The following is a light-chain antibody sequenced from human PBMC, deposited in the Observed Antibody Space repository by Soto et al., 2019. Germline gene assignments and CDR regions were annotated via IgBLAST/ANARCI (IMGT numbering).Light chain of an antibody. CDR3: QQSYSTLRT. J-gene: IGKJ1*01. V-gene: IGKV1-39*01. Sequence: SPMAQSPSSLSASVGDRVTNTCRASQSISSYLNWYQQKPGKAPKLLIYAASSLQSGVPSRFSGSGSGTDFTLTISSLQPEDFATYYCQQSYSTLRTFGQGTKVDIK. CDR1: QSISSY. CDR2: AAS.